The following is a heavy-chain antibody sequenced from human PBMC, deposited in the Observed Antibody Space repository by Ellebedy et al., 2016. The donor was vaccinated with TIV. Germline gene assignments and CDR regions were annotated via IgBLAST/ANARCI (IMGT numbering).Heavy chain of an antibody. CDR3: ARDRNLVPAARDAFDI. CDR1: GGSISSGGYY. CDR2: IYYSGST. D-gene: IGHD2-2*01. V-gene: IGHV4-31*03. J-gene: IGHJ3*02. Sequence: LRLSXTVSGGSISSGGYYWSWIRQHPGKGLEWIGYIYYSGSTYYNPSLKSRVTISVDTSKNQFSLKLSSVTAADTAVYYCARDRNLVPAARDAFDIWGQGTMVTVSS.